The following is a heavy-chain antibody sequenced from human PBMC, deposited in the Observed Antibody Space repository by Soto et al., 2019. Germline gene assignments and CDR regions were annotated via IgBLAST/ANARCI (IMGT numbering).Heavy chain of an antibody. Sequence: PSGTLALTCSASGVTIRGYDLSWIRQPPGKGLEWIGYIYYIGHTNYNPSLKSRVTISVDRSKNQFSLKLNSVTAGDTDMYYCARQAVVTTEGPGPLDIWGQGTLVTLSS. J-gene: IGHJ4*02. CDR2: IYYIGHT. CDR3: ARQAVVTTEGPGPLDI. D-gene: IGHD6-19*01. V-gene: IGHV4-59*01. CDR1: GVTIRGYD.